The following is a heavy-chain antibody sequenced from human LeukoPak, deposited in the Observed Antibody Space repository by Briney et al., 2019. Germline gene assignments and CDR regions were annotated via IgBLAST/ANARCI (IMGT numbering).Heavy chain of an antibody. J-gene: IGHJ6*02. D-gene: IGHD3-22*01. CDR1: GGSISGSSYY. CDR2: IYYSGST. Sequence: SETLSLTCTVSGGSISGSSYYWGWIRQPPGKGLEWIGSIYYSGSTYYNPSLKSRVTISVDTSKNQFSLKLNSVTATDTAVYYCARGPYDSSGSYYYGMDVWGQGTTVTVSS. CDR3: ARGPYDSSGSYYYGMDV. V-gene: IGHV4-39*02.